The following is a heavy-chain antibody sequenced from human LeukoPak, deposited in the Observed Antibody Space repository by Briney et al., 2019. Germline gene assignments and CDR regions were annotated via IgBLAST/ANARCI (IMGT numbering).Heavy chain of an antibody. CDR1: SGSVSSSNYF. V-gene: IGHV4-39*01. Sequence: SETLSLTCTVSSGSVSSSNYFWGWIRQPPGKGLEWIGSIYYSGSTYYNPPLKSRVTISVDTSKNQFSLKLSSVTAADTAVYYCARGYPRGAFDIWGQGTMVTVSS. CDR2: IYYSGST. D-gene: IGHD2-15*01. J-gene: IGHJ3*02. CDR3: ARGYPRGAFDI.